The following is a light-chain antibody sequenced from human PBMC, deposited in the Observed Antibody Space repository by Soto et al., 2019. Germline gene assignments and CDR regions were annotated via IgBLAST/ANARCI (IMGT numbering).Light chain of an antibody. CDR3: HQYFTLPS. Sequence: IVMTQSPASLTVSLGERATINCKSSQTVFIGSNNKNYLAWYQHKPGQAPKLLMYWATARESGVPDRFRGSGFGTEFTLTITSVQAEDVAVYYCHQYFTLPSFGGGTKVDIK. J-gene: IGKJ4*01. CDR2: WAT. CDR1: QTVFIGSNNKNY. V-gene: IGKV4-1*01.